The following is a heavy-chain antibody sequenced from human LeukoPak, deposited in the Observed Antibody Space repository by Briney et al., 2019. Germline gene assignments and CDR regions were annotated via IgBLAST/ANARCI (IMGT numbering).Heavy chain of an antibody. CDR2: IYYSGST. CDR1: GGSISSSSYY. Sequence: SETLSLTCTVSGGSISSSSYYWGWIRQPPGKGLGWIGSIYYSGSTYYNPSLKSRVTISVDTSKNQFSLKLSSVTAADTAVYYCTRDSTSGTADAFDIWGQGTMVTVSS. J-gene: IGHJ3*02. D-gene: IGHD1-1*01. CDR3: TRDSTSGTADAFDI. V-gene: IGHV4-39*07.